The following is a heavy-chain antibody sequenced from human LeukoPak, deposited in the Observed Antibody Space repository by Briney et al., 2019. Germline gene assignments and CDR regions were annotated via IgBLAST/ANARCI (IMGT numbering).Heavy chain of an antibody. CDR2: INPDNGGT. CDR3: ARDTQLRYFDWLLYYWFDP. J-gene: IGHJ5*02. CDR1: GYTFTDYY. Sequence: ASVKVSCKASGYTFTDYYMHWVRQAPGQGLEWMGWINPDNGGTSYAQKFQGRVTMTRDTSISTAYMELSRLRSDDTAVYYCARDTQLRYFDWLLYYWFDPWGQGTLVTVSS. V-gene: IGHV1-2*02. D-gene: IGHD3-9*01.